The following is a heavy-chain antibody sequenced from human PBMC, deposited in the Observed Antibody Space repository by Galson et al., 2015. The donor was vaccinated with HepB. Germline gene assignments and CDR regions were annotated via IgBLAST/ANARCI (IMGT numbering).Heavy chain of an antibody. J-gene: IGHJ4*02. CDR1: GFTFGSFA. Sequence: SLRLSCAASGFTFGSFAMSWVRQTPDKGLEWVAATVGGGPDTYHAASVRGRFTISRDDSKDMVFLQMNSLRAEDTAVYYCAKAPRRSCGGAVCYPFDDWGQGSLVTVSS. V-gene: IGHV3-23*01. CDR2: TVGGGPDT. D-gene: IGHD2-21*01. CDR3: AKAPRRSCGGAVCYPFDD.